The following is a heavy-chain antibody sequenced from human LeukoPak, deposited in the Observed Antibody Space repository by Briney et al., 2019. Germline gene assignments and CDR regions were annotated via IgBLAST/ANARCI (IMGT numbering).Heavy chain of an antibody. V-gene: IGHV4-34*01. CDR2: INHSGST. J-gene: IGHJ4*02. D-gene: IGHD2-21*02. Sequence: SETLSLTCAVYGGSFSGYYWSWIRQPPGKGLEWIGEINHSGSTNYNPSLKSRVTISVDTSKNQFSLKLSSVTAADTAVYYCARGHGRTVSSYGRCGGDCYALDYWGQGTLVTDSS. CDR3: ARGHGRTVSSYGRCGGDCYALDY. CDR1: GGSFSGYY.